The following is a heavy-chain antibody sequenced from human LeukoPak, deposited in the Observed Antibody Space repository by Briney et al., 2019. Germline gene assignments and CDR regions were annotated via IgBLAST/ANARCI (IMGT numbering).Heavy chain of an antibody. CDR3: AREGLRQGLGRFDY. J-gene: IGHJ4*02. CDR1: GFIFSSYT. D-gene: IGHD3-16*01. Sequence: GGSLRLSCAASGFIFSSYTVHWVRQAPGKGLEWVSSISPDSSYIYYSDSVRGRFTISRDNPKNSLHLQMNSLRAEDTAVFYCAREGLRQGLGRFDYWGQGILVTVSS. V-gene: IGHV3-21*01. CDR2: ISPDSSYI.